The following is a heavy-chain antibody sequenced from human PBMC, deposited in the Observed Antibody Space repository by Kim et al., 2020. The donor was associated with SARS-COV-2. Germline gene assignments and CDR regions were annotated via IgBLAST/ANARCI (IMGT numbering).Heavy chain of an antibody. CDR3: ARRYDYISYRWFDS. D-gene: IGHD3-22*01. V-gene: IGHV4-30-4*01. CDR1: GGSLSSGHSY. J-gene: IGHJ5*01. Sequence: SETLSLTCTVSGGSLSSGHSYWSWIRQPPGGGLEWLGYVHYRGNTGHNPSLKGRLTISLDPSKSQFSLILTSVTAADTARYYCARRYDYISYRWFDSWGQGILVTVSS. CDR2: VHYRGNT.